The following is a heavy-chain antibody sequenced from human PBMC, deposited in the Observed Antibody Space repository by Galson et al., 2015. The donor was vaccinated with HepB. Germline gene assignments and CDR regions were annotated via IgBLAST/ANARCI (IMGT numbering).Heavy chain of an antibody. Sequence: SLRLSCAASGFSFSTSAMAWVRQAPGKGLEWVSSISISGGTFYTGSVKGRFTISRDNSKNTLYLQMHSLRVEDTAIYYCAKDHGGSGWSYFYYGMDVWGQGTTVTVSS. CDR1: GFSFSTSA. J-gene: IGHJ6*02. V-gene: IGHV3-23*01. CDR3: AKDHGGSGWSYFYYGMDV. CDR2: ISISGGT. D-gene: IGHD6-19*01.